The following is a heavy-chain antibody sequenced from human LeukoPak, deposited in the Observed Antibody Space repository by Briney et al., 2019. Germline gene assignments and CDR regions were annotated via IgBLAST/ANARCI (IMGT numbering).Heavy chain of an antibody. CDR1: GYSFTSYW. CDR3: ARHGMTTVTTNPMDV. J-gene: IGHJ6*02. V-gene: IGHV5-51*01. Sequence: GESLKISCKGSGYSFTSYWIGWVRQMPGKGLEWMGIIYPGDSDTRYSPSFQGQVTISADKSISTAYLQWSSLKASGTAMYYCARHGMTTVTTNPMDVWGQGTTVTVSS. D-gene: IGHD4-4*01. CDR2: IYPGDSDT.